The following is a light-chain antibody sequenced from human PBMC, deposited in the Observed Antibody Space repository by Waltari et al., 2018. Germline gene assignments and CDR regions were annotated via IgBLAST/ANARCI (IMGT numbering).Light chain of an antibody. J-gene: IGLJ1*01. CDR2: EVF. CDR3: CSYAGRGTYV. CDR1: TSAVRSYHL. V-gene: IGLV2-23*02. Sequence: QSALTQPASVSGTPGQSITISCSGTTSAVRSYHLVSWYQQHPGEAPKLLICEVFKRPPDTSSRFSGAKSGSTASLTISGLQPEDEADYYCCSYAGRGTYVFGSGTKVTVL.